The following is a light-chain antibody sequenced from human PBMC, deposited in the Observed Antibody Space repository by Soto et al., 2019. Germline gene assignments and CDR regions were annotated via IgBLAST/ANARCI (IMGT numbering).Light chain of an antibody. CDR1: QSVSSY. V-gene: IGKV1-39*01. J-gene: IGKJ5*01. CDR2: AAS. Sequence: DIEMTQSPSSLSASVGERVTISCRASQSVSSYLTWYQQKPGKAPRLLIYAASSLPTGVPSRFSGSGSGTDFTLTISSLQPEDFATYYCQQRYSTPHTFGQGTKLEIK. CDR3: QQRYSTPHT.